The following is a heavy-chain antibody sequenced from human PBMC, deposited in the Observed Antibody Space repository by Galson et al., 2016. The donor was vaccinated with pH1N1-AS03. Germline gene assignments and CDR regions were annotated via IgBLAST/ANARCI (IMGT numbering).Heavy chain of an antibody. CDR3: ARWIGGVGATKYYFDF. J-gene: IGHJ4*02. CDR1: GFLFNIHD. V-gene: IGHV3-33*01. Sequence: SLRLSCAASGFLFNIHDMHWVRQAPGKGLQWVAVALTDGSNKYYEDSVKGRFTISRDNAKNTLYLQMNSLRAEDTAVYYCARWIGGVGATKYYFDFWGQGTLVTVSS. D-gene: IGHD1-26*01. CDR2: ALTDGSNK.